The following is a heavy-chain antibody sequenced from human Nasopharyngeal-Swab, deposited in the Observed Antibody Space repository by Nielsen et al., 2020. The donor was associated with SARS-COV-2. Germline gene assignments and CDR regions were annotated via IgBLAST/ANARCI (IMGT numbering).Heavy chain of an antibody. J-gene: IGHJ6*02. CDR1: GYRFTDYW. D-gene: IGHD1-26*01. CDR2: IFPGDSDT. V-gene: IGHV5-51*01. CDR3: AIGAAVGTLFHGMDV. Sequence: ETLSLTCATSGYRFTDYWIAWVRQAPGKGLECMGTIFPGDSDTRYSPSFEGRVTISVDQSITTAYLHWTSLKASDTAKYYCAIGAAVGTLFHGMDVWGQGTMVTVSS.